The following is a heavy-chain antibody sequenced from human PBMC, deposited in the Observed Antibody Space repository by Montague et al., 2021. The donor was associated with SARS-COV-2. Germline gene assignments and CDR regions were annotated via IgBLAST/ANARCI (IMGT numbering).Heavy chain of an antibody. CDR2: IFHSGTI. CDR3: ATLSRRTAAGTRDYFGLDV. Sequence: SESLSLTCRVSGDSISTSTWWTWVRQTPGKGLEWIGGIFHSGTINYNPSLKSRVSISVDKSNNQFSLRLSSLIAADTAVYYRATLSRRTAAGTRDYFGLDVWGQGTTVVVSS. CDR1: GDSISTSTW. V-gene: IGHV4-4*02. J-gene: IGHJ6*02. D-gene: IGHD6-13*01.